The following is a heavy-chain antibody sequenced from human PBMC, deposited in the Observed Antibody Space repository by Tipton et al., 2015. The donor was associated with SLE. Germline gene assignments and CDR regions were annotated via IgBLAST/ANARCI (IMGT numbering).Heavy chain of an antibody. CDR1: GGTFDSYT. Sequence: QLVQSGAEVKKPGSSVKVSCKASGGTFDSYTFSWVRQAPGQGLEWMGGIIPLFGRTEYAQRFQGRITITADTSTSTAYMELSGLRSDDTAVYYCARGRIWVRDLLSVYFDYWGQGTLVTVSS. CDR3: ARGRIWVRDLLSVYFDY. J-gene: IGHJ4*02. CDR2: IIPLFGRT. D-gene: IGHD3-10*01. V-gene: IGHV1-69*06.